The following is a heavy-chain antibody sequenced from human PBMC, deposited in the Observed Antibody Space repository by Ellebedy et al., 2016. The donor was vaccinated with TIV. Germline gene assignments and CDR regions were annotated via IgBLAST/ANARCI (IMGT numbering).Heavy chain of an antibody. CDR3: AYNYGSGSYFVS. V-gene: IGHV4-4*02. Sequence: SETLSLXXAVSGSSITSSNWWSWVRQPPGKGLEWIGEIYHSGSTNYNPTLKSRVTISADESENQFSLNLRSVTAADTAVYYCAYNYGSGSYFVSWGQGTLVTVSS. CDR1: GSSITSSNW. CDR2: IYHSGST. J-gene: IGHJ5*01. D-gene: IGHD3-10*01.